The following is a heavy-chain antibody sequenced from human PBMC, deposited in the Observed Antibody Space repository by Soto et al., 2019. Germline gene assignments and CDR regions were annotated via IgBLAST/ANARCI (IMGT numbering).Heavy chain of an antibody. CDR1: GGTFSSYA. D-gene: IGHD6-6*01. CDR3: ATDSSSSRFYYYGMDV. CDR2: IIPIFGTA. V-gene: IGHV1-69*06. J-gene: IGHJ6*02. Sequence: ASVKVSCKASGGTFSSYAISWVRQAPGQGLEWMGGIIPIFGTANYAQKFQGRVTITADKSTSTAYMELSSLRSEDTAVYYCATDSSSSRFYYYGMDVWGQGTTVTVSS.